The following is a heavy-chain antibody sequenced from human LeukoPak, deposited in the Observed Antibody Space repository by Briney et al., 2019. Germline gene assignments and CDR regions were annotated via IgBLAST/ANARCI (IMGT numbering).Heavy chain of an antibody. J-gene: IGHJ4*02. Sequence: GGSLRLSCAASGFTFSTYEMKWVRQAPGKGLEWVSYISSSGSTIYYADSVKGGFTISRDNAQNSLYLQTSSQRADDTAVYYCARVARYYSDYWGQGTLVTVSS. CDR2: ISSSGSTI. V-gene: IGHV3-48*03. CDR1: GFTFSTYE. D-gene: IGHD5-12*01. CDR3: ARVARYYSDY.